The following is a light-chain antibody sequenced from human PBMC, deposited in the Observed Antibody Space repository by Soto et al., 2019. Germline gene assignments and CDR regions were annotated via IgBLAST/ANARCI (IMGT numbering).Light chain of an antibody. J-gene: IGKJ1*01. V-gene: IGKV4-1*01. Sequence: DVVLTQSPDSLAVSLGERATINCKSSQSVLYSSNNMNYLAWYQQKAGQPPKLLIYWASTRESGVPDRFGGSGSATEFTLTISSLQAEDVAVYYCQQYYSTPWTFGQGTKVEIK. CDR3: QQYYSTPWT. CDR1: QSVLYSSNNMNY. CDR2: WAS.